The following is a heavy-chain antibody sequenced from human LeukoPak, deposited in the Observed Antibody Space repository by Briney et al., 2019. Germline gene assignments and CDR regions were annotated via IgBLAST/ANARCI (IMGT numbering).Heavy chain of an antibody. CDR1: GGSFSGYY. CDR3: ALHSSSALFDY. D-gene: IGHD6-6*01. CDR2: INHSGST. V-gene: IGHV4-34*01. Sequence: SETLSLTCAVYGGSFSGYYWSWLRQPPRKGLEWIGEINHSGSTNYNPSLKSRVTISVDTSKNQFSLKLSSVTAADTAVYYCALHSSSALFDYWGQGTLVTVSS. J-gene: IGHJ4*02.